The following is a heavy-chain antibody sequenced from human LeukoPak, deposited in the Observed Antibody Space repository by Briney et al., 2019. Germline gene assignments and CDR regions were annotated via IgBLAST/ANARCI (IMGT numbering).Heavy chain of an antibody. CDR2: INPNSGGT. CDR3: ARVFLPQDYDFWSGYLYYFDY. J-gene: IGHJ4*02. CDR1: GYTFTGYY. V-gene: IGHV1-2*02. D-gene: IGHD3-3*01. Sequence: GPSVKVSCKASGYTFTGYYMHWVRQAPGQGLEWMGWINPNSGGTNYAQKFQGRVTMTRDTSISTAYMELSRLRSDDTAVYYCARVFLPQDYDFWSGYLYYFDYWGQGTLVTVSS.